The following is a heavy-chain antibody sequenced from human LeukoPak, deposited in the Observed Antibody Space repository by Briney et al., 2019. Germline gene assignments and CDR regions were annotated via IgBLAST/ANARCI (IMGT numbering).Heavy chain of an antibody. Sequence: GGSLRLSCAASGFTFSNAWMSCVRQAPGKGLEWVGRIKSKTDGGTTDYAAPVKGRFIISRDDSKNTLYLQMNSLKSEDTAVYYCATFYFDSSGYRRTFGYWGQGTLVTVSP. CDR2: IKSKTDGGTT. CDR1: GFTFSNAW. CDR3: ATFYFDSSGYRRTFGY. J-gene: IGHJ4*02. V-gene: IGHV3-15*01. D-gene: IGHD3-22*01.